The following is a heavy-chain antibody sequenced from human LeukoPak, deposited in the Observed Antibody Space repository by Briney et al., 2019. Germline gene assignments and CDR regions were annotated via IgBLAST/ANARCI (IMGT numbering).Heavy chain of an antibody. D-gene: IGHD7-27*01. CDR2: IYHSGST. CDR3: ATNTGTVFDY. CDR1: GYSISSGYY. J-gene: IGHJ4*02. V-gene: IGHV4-38-2*02. Sequence: PSETLSLTCTVSGYSISSGYYWGWIRQPPGKGLEWIGSIYHSGSTYYNPSLKSRVTISVDTSKNQFSLNVTSVTAADTAVYYCATNTGTVFDYWGQGALVTVSS.